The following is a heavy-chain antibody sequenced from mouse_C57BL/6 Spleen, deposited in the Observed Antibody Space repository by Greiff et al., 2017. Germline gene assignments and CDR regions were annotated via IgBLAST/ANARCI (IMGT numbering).Heavy chain of an antibody. CDR3: ATGYDAPRGFAY. CDR2: IYPGSGNT. CDR1: GYSFTSYY. J-gene: IGHJ3*01. Sequence: QVQLQQSGPELVKPGASVKISCKASGYSFTSYYIHWVKQRPGQGLEVIGWIYPGSGNTKYNEKFKGKATLTADTSSSTAYMQLSSLTSEDSAVXYWATGYDAPRGFAYWGQGTLVTVSA. D-gene: IGHD2-3*01. V-gene: IGHV1-66*01.